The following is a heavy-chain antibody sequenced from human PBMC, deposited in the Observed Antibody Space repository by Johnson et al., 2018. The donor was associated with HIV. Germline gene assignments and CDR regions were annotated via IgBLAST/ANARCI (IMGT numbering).Heavy chain of an antibody. J-gene: IGHJ3*02. V-gene: IGHV3-23*04. CDR1: GFTFSSYA. CDR2: ISGSGGST. CDR3: ARKGDAFDI. Sequence: VQLVESGGGLVQPGGSLRLSCAASGFTFSSYAMSWVRQAPGKGLEWVSAISGSGGSTYYADSVKGRFTISRDNAKNSLYRQMDSLRAEDTAVYYCARKGDAFDIWGQGTMVIVSS.